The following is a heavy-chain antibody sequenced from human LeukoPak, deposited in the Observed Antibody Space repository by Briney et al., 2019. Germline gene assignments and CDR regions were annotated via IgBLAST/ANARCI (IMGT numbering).Heavy chain of an antibody. D-gene: IGHD3-16*01. CDR3: ARSGGGMDV. CDR2: IIPIFGTA. J-gene: IGHJ6*02. V-gene: IGHV1-69*05. CDR1: GGTFSSYA. Sequence: ASVKLSCNASGGTFSSYAIRWVRQAPGQGLEWMGGIIPIFGTANYAQKFQGRVTITTDESTSTAYMELSRLRSDDTAVYFCARSGGGMDVWGQGTTVTVSS.